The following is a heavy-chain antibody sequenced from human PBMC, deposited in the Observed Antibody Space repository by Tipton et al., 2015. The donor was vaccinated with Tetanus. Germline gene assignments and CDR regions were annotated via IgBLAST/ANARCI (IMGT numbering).Heavy chain of an antibody. Sequence: LRLSCTVSGGPISSSSHYWAWIRQPPGKGLEWIGSIYYTGSTYYNPSLKSRVTMSVDTSKNQFSLKLSSVTAADTAVYYCARYGKGYCSGGDCYSDGFDIWGQGTMVTVSS. D-gene: IGHD2-15*01. J-gene: IGHJ3*02. CDR1: GGPISSSSHY. V-gene: IGHV4-39*07. CDR2: IYYTGST. CDR3: ARYGKGYCSGGDCYSDGFDI.